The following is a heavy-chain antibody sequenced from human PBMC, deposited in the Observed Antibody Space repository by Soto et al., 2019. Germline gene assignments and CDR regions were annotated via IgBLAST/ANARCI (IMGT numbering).Heavy chain of an antibody. Sequence: GGSLRLSCAASGFTFSSYWMSWVRQAPGKRLEWVANIKQDGTEKYYVDSVKGRFTISRDNAQNSLYLHMNSLRAEDTAVYYCARGTIVVVPAAITYYYYHMDVWGKGTTVTVSS. CDR1: GFTFSSYW. D-gene: IGHD2-2*01. CDR3: ARGTIVVVPAAITYYYYHMDV. J-gene: IGHJ6*03. V-gene: IGHV3-7*01. CDR2: IKQDGTEK.